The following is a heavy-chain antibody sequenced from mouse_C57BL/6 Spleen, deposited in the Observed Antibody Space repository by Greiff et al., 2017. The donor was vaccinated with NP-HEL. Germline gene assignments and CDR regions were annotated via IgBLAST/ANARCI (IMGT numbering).Heavy chain of an antibody. J-gene: IGHJ3*01. CDR1: GYTFTEYP. V-gene: IGHV9-1*01. CDR2: INTDTGVP. CDR3: VKGAAQASPFAY. D-gene: IGHD3-2*02. Sequence: LVESGPELKKPGEPVKISCKASGYTFTEYPMHWVKQAPGKGFKWMGMINTDTGVPTYAEEFKGRFAFPLDTSASPAYLQINHLKNEDTVTYCCVKGAAQASPFAYWGQGTLVTVSA.